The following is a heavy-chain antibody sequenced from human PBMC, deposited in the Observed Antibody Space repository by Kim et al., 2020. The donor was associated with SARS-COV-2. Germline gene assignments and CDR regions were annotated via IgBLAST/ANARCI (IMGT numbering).Heavy chain of an antibody. J-gene: IGHJ5*02. D-gene: IGHD6-19*01. CDR3: ARERLVQDWFDP. V-gene: IGHV1-2*02. Sequence: NYAQKFQGRVTMTRDTSISTAYMELSRLRSDDTAVYYCARERLVQDWFDPWGQGTLVTVSS.